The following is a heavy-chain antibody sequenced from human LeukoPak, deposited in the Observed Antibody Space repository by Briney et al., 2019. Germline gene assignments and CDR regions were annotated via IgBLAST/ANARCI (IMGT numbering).Heavy chain of an antibody. J-gene: IGHJ4*02. CDR3: ARSAFLVTAPGLYYFDY. V-gene: IGHV4-4*07. CDR1: GGSISSYY. CDR2: IYNSGST. Sequence: PSDTLSLTCTVSGGSISSYYWSWIRQPAGKGLEWIGQIYNSGSTNYNPSLKGRVTMSVATSKNQFSLHLSSVTAADTAVYYCARSAFLVTAPGLYYFDYWGQGTLVAVSS. D-gene: IGHD6-13*01.